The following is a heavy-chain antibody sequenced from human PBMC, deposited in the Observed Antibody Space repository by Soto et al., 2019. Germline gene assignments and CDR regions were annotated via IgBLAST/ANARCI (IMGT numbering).Heavy chain of an antibody. D-gene: IGHD6-13*01. CDR1: GYTFTSYG. J-gene: IGHJ4*02. CDR3: AREVYSSSWYETNYPDY. CDR2: ISAYNGNT. V-gene: IGHV1-18*01. Sequence: EASVKVSCKASGYTFTSYGISWVRQAPGQGFEWMGWISAYNGNTNYAQKLQGRVTMTTDTSTSTAYMELRSLRSDDTAVYYCAREVYSSSWYETNYPDYWGQGTLVTVSS.